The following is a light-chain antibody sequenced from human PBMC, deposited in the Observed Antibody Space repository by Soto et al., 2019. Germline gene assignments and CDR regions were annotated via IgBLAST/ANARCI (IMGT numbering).Light chain of an antibody. CDR2: EVN. CDR3: SSYTTIKTVV. V-gene: IGLV2-14*01. Sequence: QSALTQPASLSGSPGQSITISCTGTSSDIGAYDYVSWFQQHPGKAPKLMISEVNNRPSGVSNRFSGSKSGNTAYLTISGLQVEDEADYHCSSYTTIKTVVFGGGTQLTV. J-gene: IGLJ2*01. CDR1: SSDIGAYDY.